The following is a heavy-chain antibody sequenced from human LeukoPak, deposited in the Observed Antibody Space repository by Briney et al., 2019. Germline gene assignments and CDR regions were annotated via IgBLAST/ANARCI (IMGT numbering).Heavy chain of an antibody. CDR2: INYNGDT. Sequence: SETLSLTCAVYGGSFRGYSWSWIRQPPEKGLQWIGEINYNGDTNYNPSLKSQRLTISIDRSLNQFSLKLTSVTAADTAMYFCARDSVDTYGQPFDSWGQGTQVTVSS. D-gene: IGHD5-18*01. CDR3: ARDSVDTYGQPFDS. J-gene: IGHJ4*02. V-gene: IGHV4-34*01. CDR1: GGSFRGYS.